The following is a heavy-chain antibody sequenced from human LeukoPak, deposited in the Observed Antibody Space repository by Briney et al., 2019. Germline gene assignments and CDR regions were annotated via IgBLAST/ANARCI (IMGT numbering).Heavy chain of an antibody. CDR3: ARHSQNYYASGSYMGWDFDY. D-gene: IGHD3-10*01. CDR1: GGSISSSTYY. V-gene: IGHV4-61*02. Sequence: SETLSLTCTVSGGSISSSTYYWGWIRQPPGKGLEWIGRIYTSGSTNYNPSLKSRVTISVDTSKNQFSLKLSSVTAADTAVYYCARHSQNYYASGSYMGWDFDYWGQGTLVTVSS. J-gene: IGHJ4*02. CDR2: IYTSGST.